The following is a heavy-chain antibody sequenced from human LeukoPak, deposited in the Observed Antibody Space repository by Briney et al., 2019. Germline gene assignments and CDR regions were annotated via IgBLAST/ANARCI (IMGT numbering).Heavy chain of an antibody. CDR2: ISASGGST. D-gene: IGHD6-13*01. CDR3: ARAAYSSRDRGPFDI. Sequence: GGSLRLSCATSGFTFTTYAMSWVRQAPGKGLEWVSVISASGGSTYYADSVKGRFTIFRDNSKNTLFLQMNSLRAEDTAVYYCARAAYSSRDRGPFDIWGQGTMVTVSS. CDR1: GFTFTTYA. V-gene: IGHV3-23*01. J-gene: IGHJ3*02.